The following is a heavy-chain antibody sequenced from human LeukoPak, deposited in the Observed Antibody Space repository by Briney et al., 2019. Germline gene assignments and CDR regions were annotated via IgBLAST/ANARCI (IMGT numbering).Heavy chain of an antibody. V-gene: IGHV3-23*01. Sequence: PGGSLRLSCAASEFTVSSYAMSWVRRAPGKGLEWVSAISGSAGSTNYADSVKGRFTISRDNSKNTLYLQMNSLRAKDTAVYYCAKHLLGSGYPFDYWGQGTLVTVSS. CDR2: ISGSAGST. D-gene: IGHD3-3*01. J-gene: IGHJ4*02. CDR1: EFTVSSYA. CDR3: AKHLLGSGYPFDY.